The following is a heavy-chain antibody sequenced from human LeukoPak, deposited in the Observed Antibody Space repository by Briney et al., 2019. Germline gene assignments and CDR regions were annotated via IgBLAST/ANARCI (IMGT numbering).Heavy chain of an antibody. Sequence: PGGSLRLSCAASGFTFSSYAMHWVRQAPGKGLEWVAVISYDGSNKYYADSVKGRFTISRDNSKNTLYLQMNSLRAEDTAVYYCAKPDNVDIVATSFDYWGQGTLVTVSS. CDR1: GFTFSSYA. CDR3: AKPDNVDIVATSFDY. D-gene: IGHD5-12*01. V-gene: IGHV3-30-3*02. J-gene: IGHJ4*02. CDR2: ISYDGSNK.